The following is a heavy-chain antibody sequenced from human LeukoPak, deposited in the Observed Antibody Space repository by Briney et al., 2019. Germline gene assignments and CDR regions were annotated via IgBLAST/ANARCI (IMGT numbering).Heavy chain of an antibody. D-gene: IGHD3-3*01. Sequence: KASETLSLTCIVSGYFISSDYYWGWIRQPPGKGLEWMGTIYYSGSTYYNPSLKSRVTISVDTSKNHFSLKLSSVTAADTAVYYCAREKAHYDFWADAFDIWGQGTMVTVSS. CDR1: GYFISSDYY. CDR2: IYYSGST. J-gene: IGHJ3*02. CDR3: AREKAHYDFWADAFDI. V-gene: IGHV4-38-2*02.